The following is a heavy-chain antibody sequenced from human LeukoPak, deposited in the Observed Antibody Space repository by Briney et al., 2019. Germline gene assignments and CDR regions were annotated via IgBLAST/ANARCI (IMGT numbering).Heavy chain of an antibody. V-gene: IGHV1-18*01. J-gene: IGHJ5*02. CDR2: ISAYNGNT. CDR1: GYTFTSYG. CDR3: ARDRLGYCSSTSCPGDP. Sequence: GASVKVSCKASGYTFTSYGISWVRQAPGQGLEWMGWISAYNGNTNYAQKLQGRVTMTTDTSTSTACMELRSLRSDDTAVYYCARDRLGYCSSTSCPGDPWGQGTLVTVSS. D-gene: IGHD2-2*01.